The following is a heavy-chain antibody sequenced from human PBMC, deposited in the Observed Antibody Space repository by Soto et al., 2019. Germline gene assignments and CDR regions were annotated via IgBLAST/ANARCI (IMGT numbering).Heavy chain of an antibody. Sequence: QVQLVESGGGVVQPGRSLRLSCAASGFTFSSYAMHWVRQAPGKGLEWVAVISYDVSNKYYADSVKGRFTISRDNSKNTLYLQMNSLRAEDTAVYYCARDFNDILTGYYFDYWGQGTLVTVSS. CDR2: ISYDVSNK. V-gene: IGHV3-30-3*01. CDR1: GFTFSSYA. CDR3: ARDFNDILTGYYFDY. D-gene: IGHD3-9*01. J-gene: IGHJ4*02.